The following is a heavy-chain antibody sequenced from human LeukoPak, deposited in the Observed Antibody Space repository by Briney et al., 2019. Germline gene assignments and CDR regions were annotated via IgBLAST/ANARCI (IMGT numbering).Heavy chain of an antibody. CDR2: ISSSSNTI. Sequence: SGGSLRLSCAASGFTFSSYTMNWVRQAPGKGLERVSYISSSSNTIYYADSVKGRFTISRDNAKNSLYLQMNSLRAEDTAVYYCARWALYYNYYMDVWGKGTTVTVSS. V-gene: IGHV3-48*01. CDR3: ARWALYYNYYMDV. CDR1: GFTFSSYT. J-gene: IGHJ6*03. D-gene: IGHD3-10*01.